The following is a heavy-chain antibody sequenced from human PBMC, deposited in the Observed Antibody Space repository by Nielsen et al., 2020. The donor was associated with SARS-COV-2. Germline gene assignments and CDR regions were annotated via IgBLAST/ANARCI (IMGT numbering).Heavy chain of an antibody. CDR1: GFTVSSNY. CDR2: IYSGGST. J-gene: IGHJ4*02. Sequence: GESLKISCAASGFTVSSNYMSWVRQAPGKGLEWVSVIYSGGSTYYADSVKGRFTISRDNSKNTLYLQMNSLRAEDTAVYYCARETKGYYDSSGLSSWGQGTLVTVSS. V-gene: IGHV3-53*01. CDR3: ARETKGYYDSSGLSS. D-gene: IGHD3-22*01.